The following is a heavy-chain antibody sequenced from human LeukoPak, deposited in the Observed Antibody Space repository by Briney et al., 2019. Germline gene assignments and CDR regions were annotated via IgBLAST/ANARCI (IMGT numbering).Heavy chain of an antibody. J-gene: IGHJ6*03. CDR2: TYYRSKWYN. V-gene: IGHV6-1*01. Sequence: SLTLSLTCAISGDSVSSNSAAWNWIRQSPSRGLEWLGRTYYRSKWYNNYAVSVKSRITINPDTSKNQFSLQLNSVTPEDTAVYYCTSGVRDYYYYMDVWGKGTTVTVSS. CDR1: GDSVSSNSAA. CDR3: TSGVRDYYYYMDV. D-gene: IGHD2-21*01.